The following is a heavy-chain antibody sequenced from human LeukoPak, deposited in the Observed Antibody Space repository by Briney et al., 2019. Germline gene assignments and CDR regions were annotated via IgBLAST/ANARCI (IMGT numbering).Heavy chain of an antibody. V-gene: IGHV3-48*03. CDR1: GFTFTSYE. CDR2: ITISGSTI. Sequence: GGSLRLSCAASGFTFTSYEMNWVRQAPGKGLEWVSYITISGSTIYYADPVKGRSTISRDNAKNSLYLQMNSLRAEDTAVYYCARATSFDYWGQGTLVTVSS. J-gene: IGHJ4*02. CDR3: ARATSFDY.